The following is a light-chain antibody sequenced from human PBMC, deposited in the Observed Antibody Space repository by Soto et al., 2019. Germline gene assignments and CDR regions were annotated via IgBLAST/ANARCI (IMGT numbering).Light chain of an antibody. CDR3: QQRRNWPWLT. CDR1: QSVNTY. Sequence: EIVLTQSPATLSLSPGERATLSCRASQSVNTYLAWYQQRPGQAPRLLIYDVSNRATGIPARFSGSGSGTDFTLTISSLEAEDSAVYFCQQRRNWPWLTFGGGTRVEIK. CDR2: DVS. V-gene: IGKV3-11*01. J-gene: IGKJ4*01.